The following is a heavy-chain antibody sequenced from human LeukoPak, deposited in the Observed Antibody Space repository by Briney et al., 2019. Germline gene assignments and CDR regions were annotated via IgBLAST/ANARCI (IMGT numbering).Heavy chain of an antibody. Sequence: PSETLSLTCTVSAGSISSSSHYWDWIRQPPGKGLEGIGSIYYRGSTYYNPSLQRRVTTYVDTSKNQFSLRLSSVTAADTAVYYCAGRSGSYSAWGQGALVTVSS. CDR1: AGSISSSSHY. CDR3: AGRSGSYSA. J-gene: IGHJ5*02. CDR2: IYYRGST. D-gene: IGHD1-26*01. V-gene: IGHV4-39*01.